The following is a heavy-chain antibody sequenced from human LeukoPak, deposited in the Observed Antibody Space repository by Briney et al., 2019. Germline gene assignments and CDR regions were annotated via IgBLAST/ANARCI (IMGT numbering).Heavy chain of an antibody. D-gene: IGHD3-10*01. V-gene: IGHV1-2*02. J-gene: IGHJ5*02. Sequence: ASVKVSCKASGYTFIGYYMHWVRQAPGQGLEWMGWINPNSGGTNYAQKFQGRVTMTRDTSISTAYMELSRLRCDDTAVYSCVGGFGRTPPPWGQGTLVTVSS. CDR1: GYTFIGYY. CDR2: INPNSGGT. CDR3: VGGFGRTPPP.